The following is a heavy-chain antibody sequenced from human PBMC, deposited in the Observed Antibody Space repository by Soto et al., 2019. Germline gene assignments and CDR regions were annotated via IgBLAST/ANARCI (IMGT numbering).Heavy chain of an antibody. D-gene: IGHD2-15*01. V-gene: IGHV4-34*01. J-gene: IGHJ6*02. CDR1: GGSFSGYY. Sequence: QVQLQQWGAGLLKPSETLSLTCAVYGGSFSGYYWSWIRQPPGKGLEWIGEINHSGSTNYNPSLKSRVTISVDTSKHQFSLKLSSVTAADTAVYYCARGVVAAPYYYYGMDVWGQGTTVTVSS. CDR2: INHSGST. CDR3: ARGVVAAPYYYYGMDV.